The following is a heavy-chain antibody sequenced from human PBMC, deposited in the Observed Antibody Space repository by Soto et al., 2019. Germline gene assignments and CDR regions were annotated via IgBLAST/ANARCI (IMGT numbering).Heavy chain of an antibody. V-gene: IGHV3-23*01. Sequence: EVQLLESGGGLVQPGGSLRLSCGAAGFTFSSYAMGWVRQAPGKGLEWVSAISGSGGYTDYADSVKGRFTISRDNSKNTLYLQMNSLRAEDTALYYCAKRFRGVLLNPEVDWGQGTLVTVSS. CDR1: GFTFSSYA. D-gene: IGHD3-16*01. CDR3: AKRFRGVLLNPEVD. CDR2: ISGSGGYT. J-gene: IGHJ4*02.